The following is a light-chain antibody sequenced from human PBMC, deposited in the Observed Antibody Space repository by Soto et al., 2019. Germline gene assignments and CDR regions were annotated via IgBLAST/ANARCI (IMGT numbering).Light chain of an antibody. CDR1: SCDVGGYNY. CDR3: SSYTSSSTLGVV. Sequence: QSVLTQPASVSGSPGQSITISCTGTSCDVGGYNYVSWYQQHPGKAPKLMIYDVSNRPSGVSNRFSGSKSGNTASLTISGLQAEDEADYYCSSYTSSSTLGVVFGGGTQLTVL. V-gene: IGLV2-14*01. CDR2: DVS. J-gene: IGLJ2*01.